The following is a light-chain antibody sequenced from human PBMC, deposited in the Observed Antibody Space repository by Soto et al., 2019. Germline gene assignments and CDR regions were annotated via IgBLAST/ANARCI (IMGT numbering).Light chain of an antibody. CDR3: QSADSSGSVV. Sequence: SYELTQPPSVSVSPGQTARITCSGDALPKQYAYWYPQKPRQAPVLVIYKDSERPSGIPERFSGSSSGTTVTLTISGVQAEDEADYYCQSADSSGSVVFGGVTKLTVL. CDR1: ALPKQY. CDR2: KDS. V-gene: IGLV3-25*03. J-gene: IGLJ2*01.